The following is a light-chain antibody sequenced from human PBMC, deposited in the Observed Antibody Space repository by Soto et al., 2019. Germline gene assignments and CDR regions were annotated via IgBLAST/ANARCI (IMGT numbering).Light chain of an antibody. CDR1: QSVLYSSNNKDY. CDR3: QQYYITPYT. Sequence: DIVMTQSPDSLAVSLGERVTINCRSSQSVLYSSNNKDYLAWYQQKPGQPPKLLIYWASTRELGVPDRFSGSGSGTDFTLTISSLQAVDVAVYYCQQYYITPYTFGQGTKLEMK. CDR2: WAS. V-gene: IGKV4-1*01. J-gene: IGKJ2*01.